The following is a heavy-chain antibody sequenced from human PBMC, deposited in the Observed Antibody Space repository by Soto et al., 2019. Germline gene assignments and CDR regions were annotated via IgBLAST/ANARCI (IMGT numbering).Heavy chain of an antibody. CDR1: GYTFTGYY. V-gene: IGHV1-2*02. J-gene: IGHJ6*02. Sequence: ASVKVSCKASGYTFTGYYMHWVRQAPGQGLEWMGWINPNSGGTNYAQKFQGRVTMTRDTSISTAYMELSRLRSDDTAVYYCARAITMVRGVIMGGYYYGMDVWGQGTTVTVS. CDR2: INPNSGGT. D-gene: IGHD3-10*01. CDR3: ARAITMVRGVIMGGYYYGMDV.